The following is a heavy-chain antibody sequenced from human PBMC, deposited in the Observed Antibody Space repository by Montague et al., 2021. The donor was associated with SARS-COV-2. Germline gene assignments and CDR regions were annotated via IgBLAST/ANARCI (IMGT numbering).Heavy chain of an antibody. D-gene: IGHD3-3*01. Sequence: SLRLSCAASGFTFSGYEMNWVRQAPGKGLEWVSYISSSDSTIYHADSVKGRFTISRDNAKNSLYLQMNSLRVEDTAVYYCARLRSGYTIGHFDYWGQGTLVTISS. J-gene: IGHJ4*02. CDR3: ARLRSGYTIGHFDY. V-gene: IGHV3-48*03. CDR1: GFTFSGYE. CDR2: ISSSDSTI.